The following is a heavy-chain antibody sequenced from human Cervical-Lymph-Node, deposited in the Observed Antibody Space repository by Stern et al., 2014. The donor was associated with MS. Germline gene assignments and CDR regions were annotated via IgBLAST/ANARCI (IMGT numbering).Heavy chain of an antibody. CDR3: AREATRIIVGIDY. V-gene: IGHV1-2*06. CDR1: GYAFTGFF. CDR2: LNPNSDDP. Sequence: QVQLVQSGAKMKKPGASVKVSCKASGYAFTGFFIHWVRQVPGQGLEWMGRLNPNSDDPTYAQNFQDRVTLPRDTSISTAYLELSRLTSADTAVYYCAREATRIIVGIDYWGQGTQVTVSS. D-gene: IGHD2/OR15-2a*01. J-gene: IGHJ4*02.